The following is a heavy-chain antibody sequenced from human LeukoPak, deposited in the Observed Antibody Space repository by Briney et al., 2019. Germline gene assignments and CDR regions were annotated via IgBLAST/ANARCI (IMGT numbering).Heavy chain of an antibody. CDR3: ARRLLWFGRRNYAFDI. V-gene: IGHV5-51*01. CDR1: GYSFTSYW. Sequence: GESLQISCKGSGYSFTSYWIGWVRQMPGKGLEWMGIIYPGDSDTRYSPSFQGQVTISADKSISTAYLQWSSLKASDTAMYYCARRLLWFGRRNYAFDIWGQGTMVTISS. D-gene: IGHD3-10*01. J-gene: IGHJ3*02. CDR2: IYPGDSDT.